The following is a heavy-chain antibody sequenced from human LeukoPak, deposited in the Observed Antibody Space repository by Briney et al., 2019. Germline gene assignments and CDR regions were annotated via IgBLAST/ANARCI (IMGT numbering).Heavy chain of an antibody. V-gene: IGHV1-2*02. Sequence: APVKVSCKASGYTFTGYYMHWVRQAPGQGLEWMGWINPNSGGTNYAQKFQSRVTMTRDTSISTAYMELSRLRSDDTAVYYCARVGPGIAAAFGYWGQGTLVTVSS. CDR1: GYTFTGYY. CDR2: INPNSGGT. CDR3: ARVGPGIAAAFGY. D-gene: IGHD6-13*01. J-gene: IGHJ4*02.